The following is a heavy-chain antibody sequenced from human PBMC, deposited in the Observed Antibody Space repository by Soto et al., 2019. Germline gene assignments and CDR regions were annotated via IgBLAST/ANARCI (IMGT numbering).Heavy chain of an antibody. Sequence: GGSLRLSCAASGFNFIRKYMIWVRQAPGKGLEWVSILYSGGTTYYADSVKGRFTISRDNSKSTVYLELNNLSAEDTAVYHCAKNQGVELVPLATVDWFDPWGQGSVVTVSS. CDR1: GFNFIRKY. V-gene: IGHV3-53*01. CDR3: AKNQGVELVPLATVDWFDP. CDR2: LYSGGTT. D-gene: IGHD1-26*01. J-gene: IGHJ5*02.